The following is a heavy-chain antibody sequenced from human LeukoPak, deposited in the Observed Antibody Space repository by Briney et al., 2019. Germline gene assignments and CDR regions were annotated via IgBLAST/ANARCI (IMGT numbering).Heavy chain of an antibody. D-gene: IGHD4-23*01. J-gene: IGHJ5*02. Sequence: PGGSLRLSCAASGFTFSSYAMSWVRQAPGKGLEWVSAISGSGGSTYYADSVKGRFTISRDNSKNTLYLQMNSLRAEDTAVYYCAKVKYGGNSPLTEPFDPWGQGTLVTVSS. V-gene: IGHV3-23*01. CDR1: GFTFSSYA. CDR2: ISGSGGST. CDR3: AKVKYGGNSPLTEPFDP.